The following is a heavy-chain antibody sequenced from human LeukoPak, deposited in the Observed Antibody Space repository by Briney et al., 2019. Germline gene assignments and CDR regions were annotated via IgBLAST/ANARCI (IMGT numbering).Heavy chain of an antibody. D-gene: IGHD2-21*02. CDR1: GFTFSTYG. CDR3: ARDGGDYYYYYYMDV. V-gene: IGHV3-30*02. J-gene: IGHJ6*03. Sequence: GGSLRLSCAASGFTFSTYGMHWVRQAPGKGLEWVAFISYDGSHKYYADSVKGRFTISRDKSKNTLQLQMNSLRAEDTAVYYGARDGGDYYYYYYMDVWGKGTTVTVSS. CDR2: ISYDGSHK.